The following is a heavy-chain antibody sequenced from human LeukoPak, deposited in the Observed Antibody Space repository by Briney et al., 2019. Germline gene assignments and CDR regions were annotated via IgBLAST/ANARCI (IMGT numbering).Heavy chain of an antibody. CDR1: GFTFSSYS. J-gene: IGHJ4*02. CDR2: ISSSSSYI. Sequence: GGSLRLSCAASGFTFSSYSMNWVRQAPGKGLEWVSSISSSSSYIYYADSVKGRFTISRDNAKNSLYLQMNSLRAEDTAVYYCAKDYSSGWYYFFDYWGQVTLVTVSS. V-gene: IGHV3-21*04. CDR3: AKDYSSGWYYFFDY. D-gene: IGHD6-19*01.